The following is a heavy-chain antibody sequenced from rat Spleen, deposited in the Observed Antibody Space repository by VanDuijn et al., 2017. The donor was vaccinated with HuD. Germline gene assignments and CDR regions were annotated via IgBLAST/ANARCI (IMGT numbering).Heavy chain of an antibody. J-gene: IGHJ4*01. CDR1: GFSLTSYN. D-gene: IGHD4-3*01. CDR2: IWTGGST. Sequence: QVQLKESGPGLVQPSQTLSLTCTVSGFSLTSYNVHWVRQPTGKGLEWMGVIWTGGSTAYNSLFKSRLSISRDISKSQVFLKMNSLQTEDTATYYCARDLTIGGVMDAWGQGASVTVSS. CDR3: ARDLTIGGVMDA. V-gene: IGHV2-30*01.